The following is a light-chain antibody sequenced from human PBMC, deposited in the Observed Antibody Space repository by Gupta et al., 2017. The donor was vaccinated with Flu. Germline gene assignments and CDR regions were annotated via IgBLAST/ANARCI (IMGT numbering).Light chain of an antibody. CDR3: QSYDKTLNGCWV. J-gene: IGLJ3*02. V-gene: IGLV1-40*01. CDR2: GNK. CDR1: SSNIGSGYD. Sequence: QSVLTQPPSVSGAPGQTVTISCTGSSSNIGSGYDVHWFQQLPGTAPKLLIYGNKRRRSGGPDRFTGSKSCTSAALAITGLQAEDEAAYDCQSYDKTLNGCWVCGGGTKVTV.